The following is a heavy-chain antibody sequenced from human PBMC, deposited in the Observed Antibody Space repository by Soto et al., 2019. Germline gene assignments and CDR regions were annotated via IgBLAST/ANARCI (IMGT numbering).Heavy chain of an antibody. J-gene: IGHJ4*02. Sequence: XSVKVSCKVSGYPLTELSRHWVRQAPGKGLEWMGGFDPEDGETIYAQKFQGRVTMTEDTSTDTAYMELSSLRSEDTAVYYCAKKYYYDSSGYATFEYWGQGTLVTVXS. CDR2: FDPEDGET. V-gene: IGHV1-24*01. CDR1: GYPLTELS. D-gene: IGHD3-22*01. CDR3: AKKYYYDSSGYATFEY.